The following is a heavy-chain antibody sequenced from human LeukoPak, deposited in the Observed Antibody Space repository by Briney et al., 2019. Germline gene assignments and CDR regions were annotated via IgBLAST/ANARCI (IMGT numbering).Heavy chain of an antibody. CDR1: GGSISSYY. CDR3: ARETSQKGAHYMNV. J-gene: IGHJ6*03. CDR2: IYYSGYT. D-gene: IGHD3-16*01. Sequence: PSETLSLTCTVSGGSISSYYWSWIRQPPGKGLKWIGNIYYSGYTTYSPSLRSRVTISVDTSKNQFSLKLSSVTAADTAVYYCARETSQKGAHYMNVWGKGTTITISS. V-gene: IGHV4-59*01.